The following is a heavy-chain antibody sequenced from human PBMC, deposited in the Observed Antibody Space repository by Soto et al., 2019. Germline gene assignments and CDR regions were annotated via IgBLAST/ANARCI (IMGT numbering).Heavy chain of an antibody. Sequence: PSETLSLTCAVPCGSISSSNWWSWVRQPPGKGLEWIGEIYHSGSTNYNPSLKSRVTISVDKSKNQFSVKLSSVTAADTAVYYCAGRRDGSGSLDYWGQGTLVTVSS. CDR2: IYHSGST. CDR1: CGSISSSNW. D-gene: IGHD3-10*01. V-gene: IGHV4-4*02. CDR3: AGRRDGSGSLDY. J-gene: IGHJ4*02.